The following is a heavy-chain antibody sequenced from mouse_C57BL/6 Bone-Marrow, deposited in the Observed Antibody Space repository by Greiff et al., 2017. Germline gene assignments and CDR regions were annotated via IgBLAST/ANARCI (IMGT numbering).Heavy chain of an antibody. J-gene: IGHJ3*01. CDR1: GYTFTSYW. Sequence: QVQLQQPGAGLVKPGASVKLSCKASGYTFTSYWMHWVKQRPGQGLEWIGMIHPNSGSTNYNEKFKSKATLTVDKSSSTAYMQLSSLTSEDSAVYDCAFLGPTWFAYWGQGTLVTVSA. V-gene: IGHV1-64*01. CDR2: IHPNSGST. CDR3: AFLGPTWFAY. D-gene: IGHD3-1*01.